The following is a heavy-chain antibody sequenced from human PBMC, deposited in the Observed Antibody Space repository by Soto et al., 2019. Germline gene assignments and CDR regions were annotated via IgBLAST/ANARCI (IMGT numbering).Heavy chain of an antibody. D-gene: IGHD2-15*01. V-gene: IGHV1-8*01. J-gene: IGHJ6*02. CDR3: ESAALTYYYYGMDV. CDR1: GYTFTSYD. CDR2: MNPNSGNT. Sequence: QVQLVQSGAEVKKPGASVKVSCKASGYTFTSYDINWVRQATGQGLEWMGWMNPNSGNTGYAQKFQVRVTMTRNTSISTAYSELSSLRSEDTAVYDCESAALTYYYYGMDVWGQGTTVTVSS.